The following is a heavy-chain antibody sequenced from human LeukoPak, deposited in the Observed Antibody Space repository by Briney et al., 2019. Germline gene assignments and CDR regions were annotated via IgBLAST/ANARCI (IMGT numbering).Heavy chain of an antibody. CDR2: ISYDGSNK. J-gene: IGHJ4*02. V-gene: IGHV3-30*04. D-gene: IGHD3-10*01. CDR3: AREAYYYGSGSYYPESEFDY. Sequence: GGSLRLSCAASGFTFSSYAMHWVRQAPGKGLEGVAVISYDGSNKYYADSVKGRFTISRDNSKNTLYLQMNSLRAEDTAVYYCAREAYYYGSGSYYPESEFDYWGQGTLVTVSS. CDR1: GFTFSSYA.